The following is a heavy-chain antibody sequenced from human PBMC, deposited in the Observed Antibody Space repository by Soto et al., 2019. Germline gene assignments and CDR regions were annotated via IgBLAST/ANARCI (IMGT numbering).Heavy chain of an antibody. D-gene: IGHD6-19*01. CDR1: GYTFTSYA. CDR3: ARDVFSSAWPYYMDV. Sequence: QVQLVQSGAEVKKPGASVNVSCKTSGYTFTSYAINWVRQAPGQRLEWMGWINADNGNTKYSHKFQGRVTITRDTSASTAYMELSSLRSEDTAIYYCARDVFSSAWPYYMDVWGKGTTVTVSS. CDR2: INADNGNT. V-gene: IGHV1-3*01. J-gene: IGHJ6*03.